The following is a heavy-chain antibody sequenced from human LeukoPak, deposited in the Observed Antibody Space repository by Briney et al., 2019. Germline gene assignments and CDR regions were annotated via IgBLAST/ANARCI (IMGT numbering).Heavy chain of an antibody. CDR3: ARGLGGLLGSPRGGSYYGY. D-gene: IGHD1-26*01. V-gene: IGHV3-21*01. CDR1: GFTFSSYT. J-gene: IGHJ4*02. CDR2: ISSSGSYI. Sequence: GGSLRLSCAASGFTFSSYTMAWVRQAPGKGLEWVSSISSSGSYIHYADSVKGRFTISRDNAKNSLYLQMNSLRTEDTAVYYCARGLGGLLGSPRGGSYYGYWGQGTLVTVSS.